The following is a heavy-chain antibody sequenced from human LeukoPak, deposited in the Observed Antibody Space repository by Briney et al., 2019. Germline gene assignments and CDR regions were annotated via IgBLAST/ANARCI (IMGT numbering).Heavy chain of an antibody. CDR3: AGADYYDSSGYPDY. V-gene: IGHV1-2*02. Sequence: GGSLRLSCAASGFTFSSYGMHWVRQAPGQGLEWMGWINPNSGGTNYAQKFQGRVTMTRDTSISTAYMELSRLRSDDTAVYYCAGADYYDSSGYPDYWGQGTLVTVSS. CDR2: INPNSGGT. J-gene: IGHJ4*02. D-gene: IGHD3-22*01. CDR1: GFTFSSYG.